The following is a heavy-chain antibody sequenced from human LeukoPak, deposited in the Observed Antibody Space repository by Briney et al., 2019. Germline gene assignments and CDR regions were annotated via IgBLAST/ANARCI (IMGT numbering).Heavy chain of an antibody. CDR2: IYSGGST. J-gene: IGHJ4*02. D-gene: IGHD5-12*01. Sequence: GGSLRLSCAASGFTVSSNYMSWVRRAPGKGLEWVSVIYSGGSTYYADSVKGRFTIPRDNSKNTLYLQMNSLRAEDTAVYYCAREGLDSGYENWGQGTLVTVSS. CDR3: AREGLDSGYEN. V-gene: IGHV3-53*01. CDR1: GFTVSSNY.